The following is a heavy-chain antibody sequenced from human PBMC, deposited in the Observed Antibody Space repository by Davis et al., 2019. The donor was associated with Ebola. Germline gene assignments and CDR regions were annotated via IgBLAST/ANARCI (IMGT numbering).Heavy chain of an antibody. V-gene: IGHV3-7*01. CDR3: AKDSGWQMST. CDR1: GFTFSNFY. J-gene: IGHJ5*02. CDR2: IKEDGSEK. D-gene: IGHD6-19*01. Sequence: PGGSLRLSCAASGFTFSNFYMSWVRQAPGKGLEWVGKIKEDGSEKFYLESVRGRFTISRDNARNSVYLQMNNLRGEDTAVYYCAKDSGWQMSTWGQGTLVTVSS.